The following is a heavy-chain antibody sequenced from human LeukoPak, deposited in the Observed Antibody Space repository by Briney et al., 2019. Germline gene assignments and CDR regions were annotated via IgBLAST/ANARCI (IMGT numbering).Heavy chain of an antibody. D-gene: IGHD3-22*01. Sequence: SETLSLTCTVSGGPIYSYYWSWIRQTAGKGLEWIGRLYPGVRTDYNPSLKSRVTLSVDPSQNQFALKLNTVTAADTAVYYCARLKFYDSTGYSPGHYMDVWGKGTTVTVSS. CDR1: GGPIYSYY. V-gene: IGHV4-4*07. J-gene: IGHJ6*03. CDR3: ARLKFYDSTGYSPGHYMDV. CDR2: LYPGVRT.